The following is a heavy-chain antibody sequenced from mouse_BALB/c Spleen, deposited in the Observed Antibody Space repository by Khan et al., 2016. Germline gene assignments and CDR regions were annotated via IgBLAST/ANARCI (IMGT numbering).Heavy chain of an antibody. CDR2: ISSGSSTI. V-gene: IGHV5-17*02. CDR3: ARSYGLLDD. CDR1: GFTFSSFG. J-gene: IGHJ2*01. Sequence: EVELVESGGGLVQPGGSRKLSCAASGFTFSSFGMHWVRQAPEKGLEWVAYISSGSSTIYYADTVKGRFTISRDNPKNTLFLQMTSLRSEDTAMYYCARSYGLLDDWGQGTTLTVSS. D-gene: IGHD2-10*02.